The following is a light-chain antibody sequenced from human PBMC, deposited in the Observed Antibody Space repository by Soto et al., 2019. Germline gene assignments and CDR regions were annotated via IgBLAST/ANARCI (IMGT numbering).Light chain of an antibody. CDR2: GAS. Sequence: DIQMTQYPSSLSASVGDRITITCRASQSISSYLNWYQHKPGKAPKLLIYGASTLQSGVPSRFSGSGSGTDFTLTISSLEPEDFAVYYCQQRSNWPPITFGQGTRLEIK. CDR3: QQRSNWPPIT. CDR1: QSISSY. J-gene: IGKJ5*01. V-gene: IGKV1-39*01.